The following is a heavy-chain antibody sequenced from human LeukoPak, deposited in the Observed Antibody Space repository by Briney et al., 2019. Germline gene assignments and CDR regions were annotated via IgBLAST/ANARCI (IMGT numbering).Heavy chain of an antibody. CDR1: GFTFTSSA. CDR3: AATSGSLVVYDYYMDV. Sequence: TSVKVSCKASGFTFTSSAMQRVRQARGQRLEWIGWIVVGSGNTNYAQKFQERVTITRDMSTSTAYMELSSLRSEDTAVYYCAATSGSLVVYDYYMDVWGKGTTVTVSS. V-gene: IGHV1-58*02. CDR2: IVVGSGNT. D-gene: IGHD1-26*01. J-gene: IGHJ6*03.